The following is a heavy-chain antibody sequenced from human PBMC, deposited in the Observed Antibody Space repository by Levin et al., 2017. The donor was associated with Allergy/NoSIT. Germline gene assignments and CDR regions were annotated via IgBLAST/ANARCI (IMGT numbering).Heavy chain of an antibody. CDR2: INPNSGGT. V-gene: IGHV1-2*02. Sequence: ASVKVSCKASGYTFTGYYMHWVRQAPGQGLEWMGWINPNSGGTNYAQKFQGRVTMTRDTSISTAYMELSRLRSDDTAVYYCARSMVRGVMTHPIPYWGQGTLVTVSS. D-gene: IGHD3-10*01. CDR1: GYTFTGYY. J-gene: IGHJ4*02. CDR3: ARSMVRGVMTHPIPY.